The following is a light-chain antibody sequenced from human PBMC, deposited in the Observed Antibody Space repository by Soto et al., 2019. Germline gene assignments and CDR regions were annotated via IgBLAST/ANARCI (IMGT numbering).Light chain of an antibody. CDR2: DNS. CDR1: SSNIGAGYD. V-gene: IGLV1-40*01. J-gene: IGLJ3*02. Sequence: QSVLTQPPSVSGAPGQRVTISCTGSSSNIGAGYDVHWYQQPPGTAPKLLIYDNSNRPSGVPDRFSGSKSGTSASLAITGLAAEDEADYYCQSYDSSLRGRVFGGGTKLTVL. CDR3: QSYDSSLRGRV.